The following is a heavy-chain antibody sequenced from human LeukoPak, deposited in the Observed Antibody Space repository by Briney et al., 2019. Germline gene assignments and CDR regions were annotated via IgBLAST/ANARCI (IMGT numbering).Heavy chain of an antibody. V-gene: IGHV1-2*02. Sequence: ASVKVSCKASGYTFIGYYMHWVRQAPGQGLEWMGWINPNNGGAHYAQKFQGRVTMTTDTSTSTAYMELRSLRSDDTAVYYCARGKYYDFWSGLGEDYYYYMDVWGKGTTVTVSS. CDR2: INPNNGGA. CDR1: GYTFIGYY. D-gene: IGHD3-3*01. J-gene: IGHJ6*03. CDR3: ARGKYYDFWSGLGEDYYYYMDV.